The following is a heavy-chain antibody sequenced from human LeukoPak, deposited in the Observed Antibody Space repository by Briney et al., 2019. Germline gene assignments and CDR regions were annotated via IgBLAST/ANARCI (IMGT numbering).Heavy chain of an antibody. Sequence: ASVKVSCKASGYTFTSYGITWVRPAPGQGLEWMGWISAYSGNTDYAQKLQGRVTMTTDTSTSTAYMELRSLTSDDTAVYYCARDPLRSTWSTYYNALDVWGQGTTVTVSS. CDR3: ARDPLRSTWSTYYNALDV. D-gene: IGHD6-13*01. J-gene: IGHJ6*02. V-gene: IGHV1-18*01. CDR2: ISAYSGNT. CDR1: GYTFTSYG.